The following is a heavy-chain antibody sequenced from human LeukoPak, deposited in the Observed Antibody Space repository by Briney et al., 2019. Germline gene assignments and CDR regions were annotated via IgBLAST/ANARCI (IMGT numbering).Heavy chain of an antibody. CDR3: ARRGYSYGGFDY. CDR1: GGSISGSY. J-gene: IGHJ4*02. V-gene: IGHV4-59*01. Sequence: PSETLSLTCTVSGGSISGSYWSWIRQPPGKGLEWIGYIYFTGSTNYNPSLKSRVTMSLDTSNNPFSLKLTSLTAADTAVYYCARRGYSYGGFDYWGQGTLVTVSS. CDR2: IYFTGST. D-gene: IGHD5-18*01.